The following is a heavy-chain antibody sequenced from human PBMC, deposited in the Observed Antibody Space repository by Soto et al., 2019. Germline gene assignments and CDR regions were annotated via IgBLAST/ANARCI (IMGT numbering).Heavy chain of an antibody. V-gene: IGHV1-8*01. D-gene: IGHD3-3*01. J-gene: IGHJ4*02. CDR1: GYTFTSYD. CDR3: ARGDFWSALGQYYFDY. Sequence: ASVKVSCKASGYTFTSYDINWVRQATGQGLEWMGWMNPNSGNTGYAQKFQGRVTMTRNTSISTAYMELSSLRSEDTAVYYCARGDFWSALGQYYFDYWGQGTLVTVSS. CDR2: MNPNSGNT.